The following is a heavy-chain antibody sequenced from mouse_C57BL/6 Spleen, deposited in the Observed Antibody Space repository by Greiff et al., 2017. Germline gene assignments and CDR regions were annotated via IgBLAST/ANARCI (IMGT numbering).Heavy chain of an antibody. CDR2: INPNNGGT. V-gene: IGHV1-22*01. J-gene: IGHJ2*01. CDR3: ARPYYSAYYFDY. D-gene: IGHD2-12*01. Sequence: EVQLQQSGPELVKPGASVKMSCKASGYTFTDYNMHWVKQSHGKSLEWIGYINPNNGGTSYNQKFKGKATLTVNKSSSTAYMELRSLTSEDSAVYYCARPYYSAYYFDYWGQGTTLTVSS. CDR1: GYTFTDYN.